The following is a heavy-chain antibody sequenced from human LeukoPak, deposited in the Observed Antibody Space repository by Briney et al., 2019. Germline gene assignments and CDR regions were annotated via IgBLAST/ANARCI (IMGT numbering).Heavy chain of an antibody. D-gene: IGHD5-24*01. J-gene: IGHJ4*02. V-gene: IGHV3-7*01. Sequence: AGGSLRLSCAASGFTFKKYWMNWVRQVPGKGLECLANIKEDGSETYYADSVKGRFTISRDNPKNLLLLQINSLRVEDTAVYYCARETPRRGETRDGYRWGQGPLVTVSS. CDR2: IKEDGSET. CDR3: ARETPRRGETRDGYR. CDR1: GFTFKKYW.